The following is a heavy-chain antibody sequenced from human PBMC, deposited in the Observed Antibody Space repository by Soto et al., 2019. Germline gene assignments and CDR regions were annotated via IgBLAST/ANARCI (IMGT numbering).Heavy chain of an antibody. CDR2: IKQDGSEK. CDR3: AREKELGDFWSGYYNYYYYGMDV. CDR1: GFTFSSYW. V-gene: IGHV3-7*03. D-gene: IGHD3-3*01. Sequence: PGGSLRLSCAASGFTFSSYWMSWVRQAPGKGLDWVANIKQDGSEKYYVDSVKDRFTISRDNAKNSLYLQMNSLRAEDTAVYYCAREKELGDFWSGYYNYYYYGMDVWGQGTTVTVSS. J-gene: IGHJ6*02.